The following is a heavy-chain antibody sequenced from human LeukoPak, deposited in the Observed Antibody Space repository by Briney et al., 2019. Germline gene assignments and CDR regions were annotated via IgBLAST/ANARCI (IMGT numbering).Heavy chain of an antibody. CDR1: GGSFSGYY. D-gene: IGHD6-6*01. V-gene: IGHV4-34*01. J-gene: IGHJ4*02. Sequence: PSETLSLTCAVYGGSFSGYYWSWIRQPPGKGLEWIGEINHSGSTNYYPSLKSRVTLSVDTSKNQFSLKLSSVTAADTAVYYCARISTSSYYFDYWGQGTLVTVSS. CDR2: INHSGST. CDR3: ARISTSSYYFDY.